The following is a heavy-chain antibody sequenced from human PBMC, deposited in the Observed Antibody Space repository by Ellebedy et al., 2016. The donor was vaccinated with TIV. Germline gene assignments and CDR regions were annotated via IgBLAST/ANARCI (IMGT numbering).Heavy chain of an antibody. J-gene: IGHJ3*02. CDR3: ATDGSYGDYRSPAHAFEK. CDR2: INQDGSDK. CDR1: GFSFSSYW. Sequence: GGSLRLSCGASGFSFSSYWMTWVRQAPGKGLEWVANINQDGSDKYYVDSVRGQLTISRDNAKNSLYLQMNSLRAEDTAVYYCATDGSYGDYRSPAHAFEKWGQGTMVIVSS. D-gene: IGHD4-17*01. V-gene: IGHV3-7*01.